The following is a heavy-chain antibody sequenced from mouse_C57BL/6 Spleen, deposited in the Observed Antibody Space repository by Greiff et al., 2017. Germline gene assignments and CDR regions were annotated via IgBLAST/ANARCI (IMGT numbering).Heavy chain of an antibody. CDR3: TRWGVRRGDGTY. CDR1: GYTFTDYE. V-gene: IGHV1-15*01. J-gene: IGHJ3*01. CDR2: IDPETGGT. D-gene: IGHD2-14*01. Sequence: QVQLKQSGAELVRPGASVTLSCKASGYTFTDYEMHWVKQTPVHGLEWIGAIDPETGGTAYNQKFKGKAILTADKSSSTAYMELRSLTSEDSAVYYCTRWGVRRGDGTYWGQGTLVTVSA.